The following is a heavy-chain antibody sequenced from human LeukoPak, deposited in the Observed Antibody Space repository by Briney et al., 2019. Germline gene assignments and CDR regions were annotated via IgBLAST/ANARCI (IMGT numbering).Heavy chain of an antibody. CDR1: GGSISSGGYY. CDR3: ARGLSRVVVTAMAFGGWLQLPRYFDY. J-gene: IGHJ4*02. Sequence: SETLSLTCTVSGGSISSGGYYWSWIRQPPGKGLEWIGEINHSGSTNYNPSLKSRVTISVDTSKNQFSLKLSSVTAADTAVYYCARGLSRVVVTAMAFGGWLQLPRYFDYWGQGTLVTVSS. CDR2: INHSGST. V-gene: IGHV4-39*07. D-gene: IGHD2-21*02.